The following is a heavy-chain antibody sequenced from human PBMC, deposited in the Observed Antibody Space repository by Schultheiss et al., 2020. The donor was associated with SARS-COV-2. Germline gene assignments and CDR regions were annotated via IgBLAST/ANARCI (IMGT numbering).Heavy chain of an antibody. CDR1: GGSISSYY. CDR3: AREESDYYMSV. Sequence: SETLSLTCTVSGGSISSYYWGWIRQPPGKGLEWIGNMHHSGSTNYNPSLKSRVTISVDKSKNQFSLKLSSVTAADTAVYYCAREESDYYMSVWGKGTTVTVSS. CDR2: MHHSGST. J-gene: IGHJ6*03. V-gene: IGHV4-59*01.